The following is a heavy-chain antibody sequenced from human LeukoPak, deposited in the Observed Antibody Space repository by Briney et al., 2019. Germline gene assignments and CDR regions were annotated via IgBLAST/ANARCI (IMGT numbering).Heavy chain of an antibody. CDR1: GFTFSSYA. D-gene: IGHD6-19*01. CDR2: ISGSGGST. CDR3: AKQWPHPNEYFQH. Sequence: GGSLRLSCAASGFTFSSYAMSWVRQAPGKGLEWVSGISGSGGSTSYADSVKGRFTISRDTSKNTLFLQMNSLRAEDTAVYYCAKQWPHPNEYFQHWGQGTLVTVSS. J-gene: IGHJ1*01. V-gene: IGHV3-23*01.